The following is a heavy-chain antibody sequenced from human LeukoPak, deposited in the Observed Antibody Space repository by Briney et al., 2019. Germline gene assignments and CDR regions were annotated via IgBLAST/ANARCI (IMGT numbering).Heavy chain of an antibody. D-gene: IGHD6-6*01. CDR2: IYYSGST. CDR3: AREIAARQWNWLDP. CDR1: GGSISSYY. Sequence: PSETLSLTCTVSGGSISSYYWSWLRQPPGKGLEWMGYIYYSGSTNHNPSLKSRVTISVDTSKNQFSLKLSSVTAAETAVYYCAREIAARQWNWLDPWGQGTLVTVSS. V-gene: IGHV4-59*01. J-gene: IGHJ5*02.